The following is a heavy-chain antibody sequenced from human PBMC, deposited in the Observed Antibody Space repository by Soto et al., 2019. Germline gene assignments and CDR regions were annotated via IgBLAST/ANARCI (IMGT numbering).Heavy chain of an antibody. CDR1: GDSVSRNSAG. J-gene: IGHJ4*02. CDR2: TYYRSKWYN. V-gene: IGHV6-1*01. D-gene: IGHD6-19*01. Sequence: LTCAISGDSVSRNSAGWNWIRQSPSRGLEWLGRTYYRSKWYNDYAVSVKSRITFNPDTSKNQFSLQLNSVTPEDTAVYFCARDGPRAGTWGYFDCWGQGTQVTVSS. CDR3: ARDGPRAGTWGYFDC.